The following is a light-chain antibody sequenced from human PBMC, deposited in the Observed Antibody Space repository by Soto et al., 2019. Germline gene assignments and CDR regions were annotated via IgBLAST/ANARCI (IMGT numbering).Light chain of an antibody. CDR2: GAS. V-gene: IGKV3-20*01. J-gene: IGKJ3*01. CDR3: QHYGSSLGT. Sequence: EIVLTQSPGTLSLSPGERATLSCRASQSVSSTYLAWYRQKPGQAPRLLIYGASSRATGSPDRFSGSGSGTDFTLTISRVEPEDFAVYYCQHYGSSLGTFGTGTKVDLK. CDR1: QSVSSTY.